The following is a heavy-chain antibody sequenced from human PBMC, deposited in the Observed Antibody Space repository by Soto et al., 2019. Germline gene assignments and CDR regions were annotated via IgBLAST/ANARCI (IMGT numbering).Heavy chain of an antibody. CDR2: FDPEDGET. Sequence: ASVKVSCKVSGYTLTELSMHWVRQAPGKGLEWMGGFDPEDGETICAQKFQGRVTMTEDTSTDTAYMELSSLRSEDTAVYYCATDGIAAAGSDDYWGQGTLVTVSS. V-gene: IGHV1-24*01. CDR3: ATDGIAAAGSDDY. D-gene: IGHD6-13*01. J-gene: IGHJ4*02. CDR1: GYTLTELS.